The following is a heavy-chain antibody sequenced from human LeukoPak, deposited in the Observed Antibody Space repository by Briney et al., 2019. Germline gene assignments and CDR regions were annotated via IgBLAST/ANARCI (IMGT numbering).Heavy chain of an antibody. CDR3: ARGRITIFGVDFDH. D-gene: IGHD3-3*01. V-gene: IGHV4-30-2*01. Sequence: NPSETLSLTCAVSGGSISSGGYSWSWIRQPPGKGLEWIGYIYHSGSTYYNPSLKSRVTISVDRSKNQFSLKLSSVTAADTAVYYCARGRITIFGVDFDHWGQGTLVTVSS. CDR2: IYHSGST. CDR1: GGSISSGGYS. J-gene: IGHJ4*02.